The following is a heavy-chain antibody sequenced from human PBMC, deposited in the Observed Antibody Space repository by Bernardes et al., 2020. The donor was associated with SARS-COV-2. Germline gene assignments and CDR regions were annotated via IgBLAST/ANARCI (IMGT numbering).Heavy chain of an antibody. CDR3: ARGTGIVLMVYAPYSLDV. V-gene: IGHV1-8*01. D-gene: IGHD2-8*01. Sequence: ASVKVSCKASGYTFTSYDINWVRQATGQGLEWMGWMNPKSGNTGYAQKFQGRVTMTRNTSISTAYMELSSLRSEDTAVYYCARGTGIVLMVYAPYSLDVWGQGTTVTVSS. J-gene: IGHJ6*02. CDR2: MNPKSGNT. CDR1: GYTFTSYD.